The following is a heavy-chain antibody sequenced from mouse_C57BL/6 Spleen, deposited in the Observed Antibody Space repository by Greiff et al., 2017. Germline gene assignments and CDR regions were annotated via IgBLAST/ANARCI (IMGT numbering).Heavy chain of an antibody. CDR1: GFTFSDYY. CDR3: ARHGGYYDAMDY. CDR2: ISNGGGST. Sequence: EVQVVESGGGLVQPGGSPKLSCAASGFTFSDYYMYWVRQTPEKRLEWVAYISNGGGSTYYPDTVKGRFTISRDNAKNTLYLQMSRLKSEDTAMYYCARHGGYYDAMDYWGQGTSVTVSS. D-gene: IGHD1-1*02. V-gene: IGHV5-12*01. J-gene: IGHJ4*01.